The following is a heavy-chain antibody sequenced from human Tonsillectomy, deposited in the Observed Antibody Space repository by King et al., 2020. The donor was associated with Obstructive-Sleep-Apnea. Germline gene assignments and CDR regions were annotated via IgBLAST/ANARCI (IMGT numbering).Heavy chain of an antibody. CDR3: AGTMDSSGWYYYYGMDV. D-gene: IGHD6-19*01. J-gene: IGHJ6*02. V-gene: IGHV4-39*07. CDR1: GGSISSSSYY. Sequence: LQLQESGPGLVKPSETLSLTCTVSGGSISSSSYYWGWIRQPPGKGLGWIGSFYYSGSTYYNPSLKSRVTISGDTSKNQFSLKLSSVTAADTAVCYCAGTMDSSGWYYYYGMDVWGQGTTVTVSS. CDR2: FYYSGST.